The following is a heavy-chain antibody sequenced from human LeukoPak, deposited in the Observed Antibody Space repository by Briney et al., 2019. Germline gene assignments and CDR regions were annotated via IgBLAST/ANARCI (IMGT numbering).Heavy chain of an antibody. J-gene: IGHJ4*02. CDR1: GGSFSGYY. CDR3: ARAAAYNLDY. CDR2: INHSGST. D-gene: IGHD6-25*01. Sequence: SETLSLTCAVYGGSFSGYYWSWIRQPPGKGLEWIGEINHSGSTNYNPSLKSRVTISVDRSKNQFSVRLNAVTAADTAVYYCARAAAYNLDYWGQGILVTVSS. V-gene: IGHV4-34*01.